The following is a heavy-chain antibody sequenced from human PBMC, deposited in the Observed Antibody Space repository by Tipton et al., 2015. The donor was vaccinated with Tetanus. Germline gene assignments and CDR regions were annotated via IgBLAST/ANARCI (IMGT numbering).Heavy chain of an antibody. Sequence: TLSLTCTVSGGSISSSSYYWGWIRQPPGKGLEWIGSIYYSGSTYYNPSLKSRVTISVDTSKNQFSLKLSSVTAADTAVYYCARGSRYSSQNLNRGYPFKYGMDVWGQGTTVTVSS. CDR2: IYYSGST. J-gene: IGHJ6*02. CDR1: GGSISSSSYY. D-gene: IGHD3-22*01. V-gene: IGHV4-39*01. CDR3: ARGSRYSSQNLNRGYPFKYGMDV.